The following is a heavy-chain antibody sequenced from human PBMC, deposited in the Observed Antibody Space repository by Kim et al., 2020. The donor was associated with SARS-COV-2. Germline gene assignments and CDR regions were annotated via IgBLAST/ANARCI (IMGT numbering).Heavy chain of an antibody. V-gene: IGHV3-23*01. Sequence: GGSLRLSCAASGFTVSSYAMSWVRQAPGKGLEWVSAISGSGGSTYYADSVKGRFTISRDNSKNTLYLQMNSLRAEDTAVYYCAKDPRWYYGSGNLFDYWGQGTLVTVSS. D-gene: IGHD3-10*01. CDR2: ISGSGGST. CDR1: GFTVSSYA. CDR3: AKDPRWYYGSGNLFDY. J-gene: IGHJ4*02.